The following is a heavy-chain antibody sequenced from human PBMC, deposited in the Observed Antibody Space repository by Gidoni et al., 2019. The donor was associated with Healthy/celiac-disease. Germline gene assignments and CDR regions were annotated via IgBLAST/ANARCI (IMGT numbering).Heavy chain of an antibody. Sequence: EVQLVEYVGGLVTPGGSLRLSCTASGFTFSSYSMNWVRQAPGKGLEWVSFMSSSSSYIYYADSLKGRFTISRDNAKNSLYLQMNSLRAEDTAVYYCARTPDPRGDYWGQGTLVTVS. V-gene: IGHV3-21*01. D-gene: IGHD3-10*01. J-gene: IGHJ4*02. CDR2: MSSSSSYI. CDR3: ARTPDPRGDY. CDR1: GFTFSSYS.